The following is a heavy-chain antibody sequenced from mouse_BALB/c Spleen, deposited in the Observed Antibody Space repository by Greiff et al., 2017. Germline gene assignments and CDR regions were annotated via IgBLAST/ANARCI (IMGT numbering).Heavy chain of an antibody. CDR2: IWSGGST. D-gene: IGHD2-1*01. V-gene: IGHV2-2*02. J-gene: IGHJ2*01. Sequence: VKLVESGPGLVQPSQSLSITCTVSGFSLTSYGVHWVRQSPGKGLEWLGVIWSGGSTDYNAAFISRLSISKDNSKSQVFFKMNSLQANDTAIYYCASGNNLYYFDYWGQGTTLTVSS. CDR1: GFSLTSYG. CDR3: ASGNNLYYFDY.